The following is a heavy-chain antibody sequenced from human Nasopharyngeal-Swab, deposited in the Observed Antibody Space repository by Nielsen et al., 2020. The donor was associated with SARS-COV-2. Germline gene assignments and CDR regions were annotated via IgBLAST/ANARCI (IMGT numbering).Heavy chain of an antibody. CDR2: IYPGDSDT. D-gene: IGHD2-2*01. CDR1: GYSFTSYW. CDR3: ARHWQYCSSTSCYRRGWFDP. V-gene: IGHV5-51*01. Sequence: GESLKISCKGSGYSFTSYWIGWVRQMPGKGLEWMGIIYPGDSDTRYSPSFQGQVTISADKSIGTAYLQWSSLKASDTAMYYCARHWQYCSSTSCYRRGWFDPWGQGTLVTVSS. J-gene: IGHJ5*02.